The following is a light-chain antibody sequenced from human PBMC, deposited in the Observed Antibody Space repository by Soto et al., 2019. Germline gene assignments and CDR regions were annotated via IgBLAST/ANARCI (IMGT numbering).Light chain of an antibody. V-gene: IGKV1-12*01. CDR2: TAS. CDR3: QQAGIFPLT. J-gene: IGKJ4*01. Sequence: DIQMTQSPSSVSASVGDRVIITCRASQGISSWLAWYQQKPGKAPNLLIYTASSLQSGVPSRFSGSGSGTDFTFNISGLQPEDVGTYYCQQAGIFPLTFGGGTKVEIK. CDR1: QGISSW.